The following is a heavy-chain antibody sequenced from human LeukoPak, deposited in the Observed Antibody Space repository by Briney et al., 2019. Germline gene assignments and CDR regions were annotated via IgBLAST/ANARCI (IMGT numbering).Heavy chain of an antibody. V-gene: IGHV3-30-3*01. CDR3: AREGDTAITGFDY. Sequence: PGGSLRLSCAASGFTFSSYAMHWVRQAPGKGLEWVAVISYDGSNKYYADSVKGRFTISRDNAKNSLYLQMNSLRAEDTAVYYCAREGDTAITGFDYWGQGTLVTVSS. J-gene: IGHJ4*02. CDR1: GFTFSSYA. CDR2: ISYDGSNK. D-gene: IGHD5-18*01.